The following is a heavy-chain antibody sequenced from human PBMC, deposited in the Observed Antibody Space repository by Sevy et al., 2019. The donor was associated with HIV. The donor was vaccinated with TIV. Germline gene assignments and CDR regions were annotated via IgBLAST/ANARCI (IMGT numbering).Heavy chain of an antibody. CDR1: GGTFSSYA. D-gene: IGHD2-21*02. J-gene: IGHJ3*02. CDR2: IIPILGIA. Sequence: ASVKVSCKASGGTFSSYAISWVRQAPGQGLEWMGGIIPILGIANYAQKFQGRVTITADKSTSTAYMELSSLRSEDTAVYYCARVVTPGAFDIWGQGTMVTVSS. V-gene: IGHV1-69*10. CDR3: ARVVTPGAFDI.